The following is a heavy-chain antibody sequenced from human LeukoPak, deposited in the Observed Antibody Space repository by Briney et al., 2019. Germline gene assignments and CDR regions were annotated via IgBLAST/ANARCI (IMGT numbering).Heavy chain of an antibody. D-gene: IGHD4-11*01. CDR3: ARGSKAFDY. J-gene: IGHJ4*02. V-gene: IGHV3-21*01. CDR2: ISGSSSYI. Sequence: PGGSLRLSCAASGFTFSGYAMGWVRQAPGQGLEWVSSISGSSSYIDYADSVKGRFTISRGNAKNSLYLQMNSLRAEDTAVYFCARGSKAFDYWGPGTLVTVSS. CDR1: GFTFSGYA.